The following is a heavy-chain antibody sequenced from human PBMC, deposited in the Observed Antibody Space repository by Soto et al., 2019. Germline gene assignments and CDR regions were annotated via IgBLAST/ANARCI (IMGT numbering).Heavy chain of an antibody. CDR1: GFTFSSYA. CDR3: ANGLLVVPADIDLARFDY. V-gene: IGHV3-23*01. Sequence: EVQLLESGGGLVQPGGSLRLSCAASGFTFSSYAMSWVRQAPGKGLEWVSAISGSGGSTYYADYVKGRFTISRDNSKNTLYLQMNSLRAEDTAVYYCANGLLVVPADIDLARFDYWGQGTLVTVSS. CDR2: ISGSGGST. D-gene: IGHD2-2*01. J-gene: IGHJ4*02.